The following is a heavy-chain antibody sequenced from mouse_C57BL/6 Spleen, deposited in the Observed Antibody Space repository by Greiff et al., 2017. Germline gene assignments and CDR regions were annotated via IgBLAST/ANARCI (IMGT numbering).Heavy chain of an antibody. Sequence: VQLQQSGPELVKPGASVKIPCKASGYTFTDYNMDWVQQSHGKSLEWIGDINPNNGGTIYNQKFKGKATLTVDKSSSTAYMELRSLTSEDTAVYYCALSTVVEGYAMDYWGQGTSVTVAS. CDR1: GYTFTDYN. V-gene: IGHV1-18*01. J-gene: IGHJ4*01. D-gene: IGHD1-1*01. CDR2: INPNNGGT. CDR3: ALSTVVEGYAMDY.